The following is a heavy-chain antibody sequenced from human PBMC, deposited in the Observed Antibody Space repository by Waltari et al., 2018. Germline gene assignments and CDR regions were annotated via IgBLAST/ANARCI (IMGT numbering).Heavy chain of an antibody. V-gene: IGHV3-21*01. CDR3: ASNPPHSSGWYGDY. CDR2: ISSSSSYI. D-gene: IGHD6-19*01. Sequence: RQAPGKGLEWVSSISSSSSYIYYADSVKGRFTISRDNAKNSLYLQMNSLRAEDTAVYYCASNPPHSSGWYGDYWGQGTLVTVSS. J-gene: IGHJ4*02.